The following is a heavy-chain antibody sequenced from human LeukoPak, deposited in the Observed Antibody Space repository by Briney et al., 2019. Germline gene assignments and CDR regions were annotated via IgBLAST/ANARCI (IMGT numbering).Heavy chain of an antibody. J-gene: IGHJ4*02. D-gene: IGHD2-15*01. Sequence: GGSLRLSCAASGFTFSSYSMNWVRQAPRKGLEWVSSISSSSSYIYYADSVKGRFTISRDNAKNSLYLQMNSLRAEDTAVYYCARDLLRYCSGGSCYVDYWGQGTLVTVSS. CDR3: ARDLLRYCSGGSCYVDY. CDR2: ISSSSSYI. CDR1: GFTFSSYS. V-gene: IGHV3-21*01.